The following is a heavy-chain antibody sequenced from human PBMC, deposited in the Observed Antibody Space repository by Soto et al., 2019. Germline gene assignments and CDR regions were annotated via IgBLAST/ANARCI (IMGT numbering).Heavy chain of an antibody. CDR1: GFAFSSYW. D-gene: IGHD5-12*01. CDR2: INSDGSST. Sequence: EVQLVESGGGLVQPGGSLRLSCAASGFAFSSYWMHWVRQAPGKGLVWVSRINSDGSSTSYADSVKGRFTISRDNAKNTLYLQMTSLRAEDTAVYYCARLYSGYENYHYYGMDVWGQGTTVTVSS. V-gene: IGHV3-74*01. J-gene: IGHJ6*02. CDR3: ARLYSGYENYHYYGMDV.